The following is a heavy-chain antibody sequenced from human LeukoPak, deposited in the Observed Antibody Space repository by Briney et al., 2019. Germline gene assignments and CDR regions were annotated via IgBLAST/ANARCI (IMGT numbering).Heavy chain of an antibody. CDR2: IYYSGST. J-gene: IGHJ4*02. CDR1: GGSISSSSYY. D-gene: IGHD4-17*01. CDR3: ARGDYGDHGIDY. Sequence: SETLSLTCTVSGGSISSSSYYWGWIRQPPGTGLEWIGSIYYSGSTNYNPSLKSRVTISVDTSKNQFSLKLSSVTAADTAVYYCARGDYGDHGIDYWGQGTLVTVSS. V-gene: IGHV4-39*07.